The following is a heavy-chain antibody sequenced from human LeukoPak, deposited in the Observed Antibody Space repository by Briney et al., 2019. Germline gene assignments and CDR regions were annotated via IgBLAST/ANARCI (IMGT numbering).Heavy chain of an antibody. J-gene: IGHJ3*02. CDR1: GYTFTGYY. V-gene: IGHV1-2*02. Sequence: ASVKVSCKASGYTFTGYYMHWVRQAPGQGLEWMGWINPNSGGTNYAQKFQGRVTMTRDTSISTAYMELSRLRSDDTAVYYCAIDSSGTNDAFDIWGQGTMVTVSS. CDR2: INPNSGGT. D-gene: IGHD3-22*01. CDR3: AIDSSGTNDAFDI.